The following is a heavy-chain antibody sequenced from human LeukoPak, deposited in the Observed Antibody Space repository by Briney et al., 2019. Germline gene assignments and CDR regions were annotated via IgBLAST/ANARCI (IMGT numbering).Heavy chain of an antibody. D-gene: IGHD5-12*01. CDR3: VRGSGGNGYGYWGDY. CDR2: IWFDGRKI. Sequence: PGRSLRLSCAASGFRFSQYGMHWVRQVPGKGLEWVAVIWFDGRKIEYRDPVKGRFTISRDNSKNTLYLQMDNLRVDDTAVYYCVRGSGGNGYGYWGDYWGQGTLVTVSP. CDR1: GFRFSQYG. V-gene: IGHV3-33*08. J-gene: IGHJ4*02.